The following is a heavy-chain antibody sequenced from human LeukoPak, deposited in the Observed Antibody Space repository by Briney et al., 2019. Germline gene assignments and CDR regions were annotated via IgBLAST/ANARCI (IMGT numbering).Heavy chain of an antibody. J-gene: IGHJ4*02. Sequence: GGSLRLSCEVSGFTFNNAWMSWVRQAPGKGLEWVSSISGSGGSTHYADSVKGRFTISRDKTKNTLYLQMNSLRAEDTAVYYCAKSAYYDASGYYREYYFDYWGQGTLVTVSS. CDR3: AKSAYYDASGYYREYYFDY. CDR1: GFTFNNAW. V-gene: IGHV3-23*01. CDR2: ISGSGGST. D-gene: IGHD3-22*01.